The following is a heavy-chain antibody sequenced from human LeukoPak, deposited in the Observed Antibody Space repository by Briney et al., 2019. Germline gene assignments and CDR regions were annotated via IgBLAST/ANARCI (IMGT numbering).Heavy chain of an antibody. CDR2: IYYCWST. D-gene: IGHD3-22*01. CDR1: GGSISSYY. V-gene: IGHV4-59*08. Sequence: SGTVSLTCTVSGGSISSYYWSWIRQPPGKGLEWIGYIYYCWSTNYNPSLKSRVTISVDTSKNQFSLKLRSVTAADTAVYYCARHISVGDSSGYYYHGMDVWGQGTTVTLSS. J-gene: IGHJ6*02. CDR3: ARHISVGDSSGYYYHGMDV.